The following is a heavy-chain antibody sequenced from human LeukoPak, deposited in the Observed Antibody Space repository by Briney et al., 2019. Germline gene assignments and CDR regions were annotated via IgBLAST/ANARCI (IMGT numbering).Heavy chain of an antibody. CDR3: ARAGRYVLLWFGEPKNWFDP. D-gene: IGHD3-10*01. J-gene: IGHJ5*02. CDR2: IYYSGST. CDR1: GGSISSGGYY. Sequence: PSETLSLTCTVSGGSISSGGYYWSWIRQHPGKGLEWIGYIYYSGSTYYNPSLKSRVTISVDTSKNQFSLKLSSVTAADTAVYYCARAGRYVLLWFGEPKNWFDPWGQGTLVTVSS. V-gene: IGHV4-31*03.